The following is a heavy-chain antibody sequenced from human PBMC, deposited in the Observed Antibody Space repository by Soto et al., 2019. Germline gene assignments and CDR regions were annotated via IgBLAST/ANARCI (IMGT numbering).Heavy chain of an antibody. V-gene: IGHV3-23*01. J-gene: IGHJ4*02. CDR2: LSGSGTST. D-gene: IGHD6-19*01. CDR3: AKATTNGGWFNPFDS. Sequence: GGSLRLSCAASGFSFVNYAMNWVRQAPGKGLEWVPGLSGSGTSTYYADSVKGRFTISRDNSRDTLFLQMNSLTADDTAVYYCAKATTNGGWFNPFDSWGQGALVTVSS. CDR1: GFSFVNYA.